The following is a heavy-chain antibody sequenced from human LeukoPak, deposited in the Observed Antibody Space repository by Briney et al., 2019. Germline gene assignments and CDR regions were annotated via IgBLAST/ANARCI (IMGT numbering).Heavy chain of an antibody. CDR2: INPHGGGT. D-gene: IGHD2-21*02. CDR1: GYTFTDYF. CDR3: VRDQTNCGGDCYKSFFDY. J-gene: IGHJ4*02. Sequence: ASVKVSCKASGYTFTDYFIHWVRQAPGQGLEWMGWINPHGGGTKSAQRFQGRVTMTRDTSISTAYMEVSRLKSDDTAVYYCVRDQTNCGGDCYKSFFDYWGQGTLVTVSS. V-gene: IGHV1-2*02.